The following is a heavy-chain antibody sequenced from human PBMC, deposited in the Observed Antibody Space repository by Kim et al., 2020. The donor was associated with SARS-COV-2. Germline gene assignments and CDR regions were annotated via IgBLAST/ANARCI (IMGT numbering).Heavy chain of an antibody. V-gene: IGHV1-69*04. J-gene: IGHJ4*02. CDR2: IIPILGIA. Sequence: SVKVSCKASGGTFSSYAISWVRQAPGQGLEWMGRIIPILGIANYAQKFQGRVTITADKSTSTAYMELSSLRSQDTAVYYCARSPSSTGGLDYWGQGTLVTVSS. D-gene: IGHD6-6*01. CDR3: ARSPSSTGGLDY. CDR1: GGTFSSYA.